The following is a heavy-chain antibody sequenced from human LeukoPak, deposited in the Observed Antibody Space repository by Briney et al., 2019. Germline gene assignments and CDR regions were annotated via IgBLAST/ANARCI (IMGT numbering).Heavy chain of an antibody. D-gene: IGHD3-10*01. J-gene: IGHJ4*02. CDR2: ISGSGGST. V-gene: IGHV3-23*01. CDR3: AKLRFEELIDY. Sequence: GESLRLSCAASGFTFSSYAMSWVRQAPGKGLEWVSGISGSGGSTYYADSVKGRFTIPRDNSENTLYLQMNSLRAEDTAVYFCAKLRFEELIDYWGQGTLVTVSS. CDR1: GFTFSSYA.